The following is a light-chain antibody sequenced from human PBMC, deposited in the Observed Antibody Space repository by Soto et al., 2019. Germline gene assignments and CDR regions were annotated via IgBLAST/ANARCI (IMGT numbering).Light chain of an antibody. CDR1: QSISSW. J-gene: IGKJ4*01. CDR3: QQYNSYSLT. V-gene: IGKV1-5*01. CDR2: DAS. Sequence: DIQMTQSPSTLSASVGDRVTITCRASQSISSWLAWYQQKPGKAPKLLIYDASSFESGVSSRFSGSGSGTEFSLTISSLQPDDFANHYCQQYNSYSLTFGGGTKVEIK.